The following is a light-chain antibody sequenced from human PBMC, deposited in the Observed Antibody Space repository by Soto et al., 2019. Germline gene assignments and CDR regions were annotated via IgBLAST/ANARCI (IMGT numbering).Light chain of an antibody. Sequence: EIVLTQSTGTLSLSPGERATLSCRASQSVSSSYLAWYQQKPGQAPRLLIYGASSRATGIPDRFSGSGSGTDFTLTISRLEPEDFAVYYCQQYGSSPYTVGQGTKLEIK. CDR3: QQYGSSPYT. CDR1: QSVSSSY. J-gene: IGKJ2*01. V-gene: IGKV3-20*01. CDR2: GAS.